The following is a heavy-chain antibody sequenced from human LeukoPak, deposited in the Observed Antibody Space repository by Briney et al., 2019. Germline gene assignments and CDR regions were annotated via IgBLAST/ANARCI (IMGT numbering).Heavy chain of an antibody. V-gene: IGHV3-23*01. Sequence: GGSLRLSCAASGFTFSSYSMSWVRQAPGKGLEWVSGTSTSGGSTYYADSVKGRFTISRDNSKNTLSLQMTSLRAEDTAVYYCATARGGYWGQGTLVTVSS. CDR1: GFTFSSYS. CDR3: ATARGGY. J-gene: IGHJ4*02. D-gene: IGHD2-15*01. CDR2: TSTSGGST.